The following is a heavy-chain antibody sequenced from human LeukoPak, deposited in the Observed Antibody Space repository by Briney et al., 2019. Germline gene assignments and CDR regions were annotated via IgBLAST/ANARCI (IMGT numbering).Heavy chain of an antibody. CDR3: ARDSGSSWWFDY. D-gene: IGHD6-13*01. CDR1: GGSISSYY. CDR2: IYYSGST. V-gene: IGHV4-39*07. J-gene: IGHJ4*02. Sequence: SETLSLTCTVSGGSISSYYWGWIRQPPGKGLEWIGSIYYSGSTYYNPSLKSRVTISVDTSKNQFSLKLSSVTAADTAVYYCARDSGSSWWFDYWGQGTLVTVSS.